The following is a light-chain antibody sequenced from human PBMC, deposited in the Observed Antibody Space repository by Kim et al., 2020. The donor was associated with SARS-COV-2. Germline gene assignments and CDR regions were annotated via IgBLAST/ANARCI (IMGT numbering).Light chain of an antibody. J-gene: IGLJ2*01. CDR1: TLRRYY. Sequence: SSELTQDPAVSVALGQTVRISCQGDTLRRYYASWYQQKPGQAPVVVIYGTNNRPLGTPKRFSGSDSGSTAFLTITGAQAEDEADYYCNSRDKTDNHVEFG. CDR2: GTN. CDR3: NSRDKTDNHVE. V-gene: IGLV3-19*01.